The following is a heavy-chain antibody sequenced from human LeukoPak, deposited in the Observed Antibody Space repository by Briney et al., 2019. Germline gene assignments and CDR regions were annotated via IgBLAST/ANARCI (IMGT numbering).Heavy chain of an antibody. V-gene: IGHV1-18*01. CDR2: ISAYNGNT. D-gene: IGHD2-2*02. CDR1: GYSFTSYG. Sequence: GASVKVSCKASGYSFTSYGISWVRQAPGQGPEWMGWISAYNGNTYYAQKFQGRVTMTTDTSTTTAYMELRSLRSDDTAVYYCARLYCSTRTCYNFWFDSWGQGTLVTVSS. CDR3: ARLYCSTRTCYNFWFDS. J-gene: IGHJ5*01.